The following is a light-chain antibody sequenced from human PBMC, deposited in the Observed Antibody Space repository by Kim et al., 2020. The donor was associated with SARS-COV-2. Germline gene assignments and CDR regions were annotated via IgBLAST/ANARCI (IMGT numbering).Light chain of an antibody. Sequence: VLTQSPGTVSLSPGERATLSCRASQSVSSSSLVWYQQNPGQAPRLLIYGASSRATGIPDRFSGSGSGTDFTLTISRLEPEDFAVYYCQHYDNSPPVTFGGGTKLEI. J-gene: IGKJ4*01. CDR1: QSVSSSS. CDR3: QHYDNSPPVT. CDR2: GAS. V-gene: IGKV3-20*01.